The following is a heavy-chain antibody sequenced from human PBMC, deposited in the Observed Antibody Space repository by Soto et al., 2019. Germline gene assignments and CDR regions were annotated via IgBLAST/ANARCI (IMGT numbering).Heavy chain of an antibody. J-gene: IGHJ4*02. CDR1: GFTFSSYA. D-gene: IGHD2-2*01. V-gene: IGHV3-30-3*01. CDR3: ANFRKGYCSSTSCLPDY. Sequence: GGSLRLSCAASGFTFSSYAMHWVRQAPGKGLEWVAAISYSGSNKYYADSVKGRFTISRDNSKNTLYLQMNSLRAEDTAVYYCANFRKGYCSSTSCLPDYWGQGTLVTVSS. CDR2: ISYSGSNK.